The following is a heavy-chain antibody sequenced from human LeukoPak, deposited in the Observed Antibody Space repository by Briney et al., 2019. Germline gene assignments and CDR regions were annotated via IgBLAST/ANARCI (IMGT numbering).Heavy chain of an antibody. CDR3: AKGVPWSGYYRGWFDP. CDR1: GFTFSSYG. CDR2: ISYDGSNK. D-gene: IGHD3-3*01. V-gene: IGHV3-30*18. J-gene: IGHJ5*02. Sequence: AGGSLRLSCAASGFTFSSYGMHWVRQAPGKGLEWVAVISYDGSNKYYADSVKGRFTISRDNSKNTLYLQMNSLRAEDTAVYYCAKGVPWSGYYRGWFDPWGQGTLVTVSS.